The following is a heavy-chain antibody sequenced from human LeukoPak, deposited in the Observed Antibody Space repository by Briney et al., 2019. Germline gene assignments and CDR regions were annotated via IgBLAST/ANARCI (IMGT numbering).Heavy chain of an antibody. CDR2: IYTSGST. V-gene: IGHV4-4*07. CDR3: ARVRPHYDILTGYYLPYYYYMDV. J-gene: IGHJ6*03. Sequence: SETLSLTCTVSGGSISSYYWSWIRQLAGKGLELIGRIYTSGSTNYNPSLKSRVTMSVDTSKNQFSLKLSSVTAADTAVYYCARVRPHYDILTGYYLPYYYYMDVWGKGTTVTVSS. D-gene: IGHD3-9*01. CDR1: GGSISSYY.